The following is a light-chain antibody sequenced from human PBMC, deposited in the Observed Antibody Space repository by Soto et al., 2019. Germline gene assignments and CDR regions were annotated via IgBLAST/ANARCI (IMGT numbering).Light chain of an antibody. CDR3: ATRYNSLSTGV. V-gene: IGLV1-51*01. J-gene: IGLJ3*02. CDR1: CSNIGNNY. Sequence: QSVLTQPPSVSAAPGQKVTISCSGSCSNIGNNYVSWYQHFPGTAPKLLIYDNNKRPSGTPDRFSGSKSGTSATLGITGLQTGDEADYYCATRYNSLSTGVFGGGTKVTVL. CDR2: DNN.